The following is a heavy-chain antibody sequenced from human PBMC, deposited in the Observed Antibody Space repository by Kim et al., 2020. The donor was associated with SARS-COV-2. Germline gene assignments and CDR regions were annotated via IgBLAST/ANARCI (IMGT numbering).Heavy chain of an antibody. Sequence: SVKVSCKASGGTFSSYAISWVRQAPGQGLEWMGRIIPILGIANYAQKFQGRVTITADKSTSTAYMELSSLRSEDTAVYYCARGAYSSGSDYWGQGTLVTVSP. D-gene: IGHD6-19*01. CDR3: ARGAYSSGSDY. V-gene: IGHV1-69*04. CDR1: GGTFSSYA. J-gene: IGHJ4*02. CDR2: IIPILGIA.